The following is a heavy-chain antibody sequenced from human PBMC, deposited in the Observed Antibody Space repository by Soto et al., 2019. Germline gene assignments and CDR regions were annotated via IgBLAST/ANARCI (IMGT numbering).Heavy chain of an antibody. V-gene: IGHV3-23*01. J-gene: IGHJ5*02. CDR2: ISGSGGST. Sequence: PGGSLRLSCAASGFTFSSYAMSWVRQAPGKGLEWVSAISGSGGSTYYADSVKGRFTISRDNSKNTLYLQMNSLRAEDTAVYYCAKDGITIFGVVIENWFDPWGQGTLVTVSS. D-gene: IGHD3-3*01. CDR3: AKDGITIFGVVIENWFDP. CDR1: GFTFSSYA.